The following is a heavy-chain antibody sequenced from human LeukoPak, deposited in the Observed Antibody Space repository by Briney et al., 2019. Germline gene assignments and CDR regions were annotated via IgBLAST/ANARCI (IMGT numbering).Heavy chain of an antibody. CDR3: ARLYGTYPGWFDP. CDR1: GFTFSSYG. D-gene: IGHD4-17*01. V-gene: IGHV3-33*01. J-gene: IGHJ5*02. Sequence: PARSLRLSCAASGFTFSSYGMHWVRQAPGKGLEWVAIIRYDGSNKYYADSVKGRFTISRDNSKNNLYLQMNSLRAEDTAVYYCARLYGTYPGWFDPRGQGTLVTVPS. CDR2: IRYDGSNK.